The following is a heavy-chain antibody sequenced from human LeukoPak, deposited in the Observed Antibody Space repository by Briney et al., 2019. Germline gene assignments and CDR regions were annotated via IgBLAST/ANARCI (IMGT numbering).Heavy chain of an antibody. V-gene: IGHV4-59*07. CDR3: ARGQPQRYNSDWYVNWFDP. J-gene: IGHJ5*02. D-gene: IGHD6-19*01. CDR2: FYYRGST. Sequence: PSDTLSLTCTVSGASISSSYWSWIRQPPGKGLEWIGYFYYRGSTKYHPSLRSRVTISIDPSKNQFSLKVNSVTAADTAVYYCARGQPQRYNSDWYVNWFDPWGQGTVVSVS. CDR1: GASISSSY.